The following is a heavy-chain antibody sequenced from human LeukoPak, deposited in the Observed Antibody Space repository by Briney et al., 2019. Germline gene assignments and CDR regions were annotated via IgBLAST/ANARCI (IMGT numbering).Heavy chain of an antibody. CDR3: ARGRGSWYGVYFDY. Sequence: PGGSLRLSCAASGFTFTDYWMSWVRQAPGKGLEWVANIKRDGGEKYYVDSVKGRFTISRDNAKNSLYLQMNSLRTEDTAVYYCARGRGSWYGVYFDYWGQGTLVTVSS. CDR1: GFTFTDYW. V-gene: IGHV3-7*01. J-gene: IGHJ4*02. CDR2: IKRDGGEK. D-gene: IGHD6-13*01.